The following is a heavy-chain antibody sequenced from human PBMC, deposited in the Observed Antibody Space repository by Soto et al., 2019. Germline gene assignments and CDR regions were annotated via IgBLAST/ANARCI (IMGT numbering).Heavy chain of an antibody. CDR1: GFTFSSYA. J-gene: IGHJ4*02. V-gene: IGHV3-23*01. Sequence: PGGSLRLSCAASGFTFSSYAMSWVRQAPGKGLEWVSAISGSGGSKYYADSVKGRFTISRDNSKNTLYLQMNSLRAEDTAVYYCAKALGGGSSKDYWGQGTLVTVSS. D-gene: IGHD3-16*01. CDR2: ISGSGGSK. CDR3: AKALGGGSSKDY.